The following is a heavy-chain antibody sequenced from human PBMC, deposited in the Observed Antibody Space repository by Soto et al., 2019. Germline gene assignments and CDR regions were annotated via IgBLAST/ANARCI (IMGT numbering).Heavy chain of an antibody. D-gene: IGHD2-2*01. Sequence: QITLKESGPTLVKPTQTLTLTCTFSGFSLSTSGVGVGWIRQPPGKALEWLALIYWDDDKRYSPSLKSRLTITKATSKNQVVLTMTNMDPVDTATYYCAHTCVSSTNPTGAYFDYWGQGTLVTVSS. V-gene: IGHV2-5*02. J-gene: IGHJ4*02. CDR3: AHTCVSSTNPTGAYFDY. CDR2: IYWDDDK. CDR1: GFSLSTSGVG.